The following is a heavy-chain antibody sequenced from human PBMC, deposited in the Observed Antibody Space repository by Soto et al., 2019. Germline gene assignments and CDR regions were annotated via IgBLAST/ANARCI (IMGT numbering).Heavy chain of an antibody. V-gene: IGHV3-7*05. CDR1: GFTFSSYW. D-gene: IGHD2-2*01. CDR2: IKQDGSEK. Sequence: GGSLRLSCAASGFTFSSYWMSWVRQAPGKGLEWVANIKQDGSEKYYVDSVKGRFTISRDNAKNSLYLQMNSLRAEDTAVYYCARDFRVEQVVPAAPLRRSYYYYYGMDVWGQGTTVTVSS. CDR3: ARDFRVEQVVPAAPLRRSYYYYYGMDV. J-gene: IGHJ6*02.